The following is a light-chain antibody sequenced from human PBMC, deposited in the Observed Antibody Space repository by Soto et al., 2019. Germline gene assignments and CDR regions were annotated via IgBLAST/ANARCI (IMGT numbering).Light chain of an antibody. J-gene: IGKJ5*01. CDR3: QQYGGSPIT. V-gene: IGKV3D-15*01. CDR2: GAS. CDR1: QSVSRR. Sequence: EIVMTQSPATLSVSPGERATLSCRASQSVSRRLAWYQQRPGQSPRLLIPGASMRASGVPVRFIGSGSGTDFTLTSTSLEPEDFAVYYCQQYGGSPITFGLGTRLEIK.